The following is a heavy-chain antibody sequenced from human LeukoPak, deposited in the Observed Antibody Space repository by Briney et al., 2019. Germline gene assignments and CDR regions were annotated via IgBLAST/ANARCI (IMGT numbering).Heavy chain of an antibody. V-gene: IGHV4-34*03. CDR2: MNHSGST. D-gene: IGHD2-15*01. Sequence: EPSETLSLTCAVYGGSFSGYYWSWIRQPPGKGLEWIGEMNHSGSTNYNPSLKSRVTISVDTSKNQFSLKLSSVTAADTAVYYPGYCSGGSCYWGQGTLVTVSS. J-gene: IGHJ4*02. CDR3: GYCSGGSCY. CDR1: GGSFSGYY.